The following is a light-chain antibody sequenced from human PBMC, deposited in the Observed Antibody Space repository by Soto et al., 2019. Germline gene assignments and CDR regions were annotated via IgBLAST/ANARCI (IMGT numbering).Light chain of an antibody. Sequence: DIVMTQSPDSLAVSLGERATINCKSSQNILKNSDNKNYLVWYQQKPGQPPKRLIYWASTRESGVPDRFSGSGSGTDFTLPINSLQAEDVAVSYCQQYYRSPLTFGGGTKVEIK. CDR1: QNILKNSDNKNY. CDR2: WAS. CDR3: QQYYRSPLT. V-gene: IGKV4-1*01. J-gene: IGKJ4*01.